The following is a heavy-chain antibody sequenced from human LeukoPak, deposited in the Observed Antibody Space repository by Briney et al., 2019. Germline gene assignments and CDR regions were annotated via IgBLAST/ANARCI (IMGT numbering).Heavy chain of an antibody. CDR2: ISSSSSYI. Sequence: GGSLRLSCAASGFAFSSYWMSWVRQAPGKGLEWVSSISSSSSYIYYADSVKGRFTISRDNAKNSLYLQMNSLRAEDTAVYYCARGRDSSGPGYWGQGTLVTVSS. D-gene: IGHD6-19*01. CDR3: ARGRDSSGPGY. J-gene: IGHJ4*02. CDR1: GFAFSSYW. V-gene: IGHV3-21*01.